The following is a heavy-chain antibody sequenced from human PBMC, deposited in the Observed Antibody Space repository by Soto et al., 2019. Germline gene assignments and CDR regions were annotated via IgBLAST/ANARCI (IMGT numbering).Heavy chain of an antibody. Sequence: ASVKVSCKASGYTFTSYYIHWVRQAPGQRLEWMGIINPSGGNTKYSQKFQGRVTITRDTSASTAYMELSSLRSEDTAVYYFARVNIVLMVYQLSGMDVWGQGTTVTVSS. CDR2: INPSGGNT. V-gene: IGHV1-46*01. D-gene: IGHD2-8*01. J-gene: IGHJ6*02. CDR3: ARVNIVLMVYQLSGMDV. CDR1: GYTFTSYY.